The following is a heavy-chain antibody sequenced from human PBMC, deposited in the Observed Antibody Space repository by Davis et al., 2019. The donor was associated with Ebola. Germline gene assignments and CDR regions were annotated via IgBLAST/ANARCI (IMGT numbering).Heavy chain of an antibody. CDR3: ARQTTVTTDFDY. D-gene: IGHD4-17*01. J-gene: IGHJ4*02. Sequence: GESLKISCTGSGYSFTSYWIGWVRQTPGKGLEWMGIIYPGDSDTRYSPSFQGQVTISADRSISTAYLQWSSLKASDTAMYYCARQTTVTTDFDYWGQGTLVTVSS. CDR2: IYPGDSDT. V-gene: IGHV5-51*01. CDR1: GYSFTSYW.